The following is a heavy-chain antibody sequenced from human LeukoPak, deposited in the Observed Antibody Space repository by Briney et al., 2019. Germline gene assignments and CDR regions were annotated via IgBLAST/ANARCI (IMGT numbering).Heavy chain of an antibody. D-gene: IGHD6-19*01. Sequence: GGSLRLSCAASGFTFSSYGMHWVRQAPGKGLEWVAFIRYDGSNKYYADSVKGRFTISRDNSKNTLYLQMNSLRAEDTAVYYCARDLAIAVAALGSFDYWGQGTLVTVSS. J-gene: IGHJ4*02. CDR3: ARDLAIAVAALGSFDY. CDR1: GFTFSSYG. V-gene: IGHV3-30*02. CDR2: IRYDGSNK.